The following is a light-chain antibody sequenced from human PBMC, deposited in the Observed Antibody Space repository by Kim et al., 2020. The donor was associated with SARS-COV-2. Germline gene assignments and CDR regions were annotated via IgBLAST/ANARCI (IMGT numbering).Light chain of an antibody. CDR2: GRN. V-gene: IGLV3-19*01. CDR3: QSRDSGGKVI. Sequence: SSELTQDPAVSVALGQTVRITCQGDSLRSYYATWYQQKPRQAPVLVIYGRNNRPSGIPDRFSGSTSGNTASLTISGAPAEDEADFYCQSRDSGGKVIFGGGTKVTVL. J-gene: IGLJ2*01. CDR1: SLRSYY.